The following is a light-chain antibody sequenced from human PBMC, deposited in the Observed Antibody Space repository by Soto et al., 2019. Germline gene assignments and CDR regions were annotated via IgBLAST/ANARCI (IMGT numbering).Light chain of an antibody. Sequence: EIVMTQSPATLSVSPGERATLSCRASQSVSSNLAWYQQQPGQAPRLLIYGASTRATGIPARFSGSGSGTDFTLTISSLHSEDFAVYYCQQYNNWPPWTFGQGTKVEIK. CDR2: GAS. V-gene: IGKV3-15*01. CDR1: QSVSSN. J-gene: IGKJ1*01. CDR3: QQYNNWPPWT.